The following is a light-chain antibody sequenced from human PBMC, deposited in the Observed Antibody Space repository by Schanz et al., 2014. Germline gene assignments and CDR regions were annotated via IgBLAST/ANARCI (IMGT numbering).Light chain of an antibody. J-gene: IGLJ3*02. CDR3: GTWDSSLSAGV. Sequence: QSVLTQPPSASAAPGQRVTISCSGSSSNIGSNTVNWYQQLPGTAPKLLIYSNNQRPSGVPDRFSGSKSGTSATLGITGLQTGDEADYYCGTWDSSLSAGVFGGGTKLTVL. CDR1: SSNIGSNT. V-gene: IGLV1-44*01. CDR2: SNN.